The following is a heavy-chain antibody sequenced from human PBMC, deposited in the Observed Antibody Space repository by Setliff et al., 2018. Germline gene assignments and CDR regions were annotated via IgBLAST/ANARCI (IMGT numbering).Heavy chain of an antibody. V-gene: IGHV4-59*08. CDR1: DGSISTYY. CDR3: ARRSPAYYSDSSGYFYDTSHYMDV. J-gene: IGHJ6*03. Sequence: PSETLSLTCTVSDGSISTYYWSWIRQPPGKRLEWTGFIHHSGSTHYNPSLKSRVTISVDTSKNQFSLKLSSVTAADTAVYYCARRSPAYYSDSSGYFYDTSHYMDVWGKGTTVTVSS. CDR2: IHHSGST. D-gene: IGHD3-22*01.